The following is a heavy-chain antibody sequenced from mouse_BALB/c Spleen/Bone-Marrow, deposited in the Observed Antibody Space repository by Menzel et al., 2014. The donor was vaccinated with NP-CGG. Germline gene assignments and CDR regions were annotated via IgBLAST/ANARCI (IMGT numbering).Heavy chain of an antibody. CDR1: GYTFTSYW. D-gene: IGHD2-1*01. CDR3: TRSRDYGNWFAY. V-gene: IGHV1S127*01. CDR2: IDPSDSYT. Sequence: QVQLQQSGAELVKPGASVKMSCKASGYTFTSYWMHWVKQRPGQGLEWIGVIDPSDSYTSYNQKFKGKATLTVDTSSGTAYMQLSSLTSEDSAVYYCTRSRDYGNWFAYWGQGTLVTVSA. J-gene: IGHJ3*01.